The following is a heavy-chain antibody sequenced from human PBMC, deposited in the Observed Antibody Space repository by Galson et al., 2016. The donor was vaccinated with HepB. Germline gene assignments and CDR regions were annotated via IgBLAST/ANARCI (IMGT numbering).Heavy chain of an antibody. CDR3: ARFGTGLDY. V-gene: IGHV3-33*01. CDR2: IWYDGSKK. J-gene: IGHJ4*02. D-gene: IGHD3/OR15-3a*01. Sequence: SLRLSCAASGFSFNTYGMHWVRQAPGKGLEWVALIWYDGSKKYYVDSVKGRLTISRNNSQNTLYLQMNSLRAEDTAVYYCARFGTGLDYWGQGTLVTVSS. CDR1: GFSFNTYG.